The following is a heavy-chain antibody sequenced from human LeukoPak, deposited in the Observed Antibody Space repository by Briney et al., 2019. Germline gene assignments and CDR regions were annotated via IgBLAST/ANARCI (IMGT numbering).Heavy chain of an antibody. J-gene: IGHJ4*02. CDR2: IYTSGST. Sequence: SQTLSLTCTVSGGSISSGSYYWSWIRQPAGKGLEWIGRIYTSGSTNYNPSLKSRVTLSVDTSKNQFSLKLSSVTAADTAVYYCARGAIYYYDSSGYYYYFDYWGQGTLVTVSS. CDR1: GGSISSGSYY. D-gene: IGHD3-22*01. CDR3: ARGAIYYYDSSGYYYYFDY. V-gene: IGHV4-61*02.